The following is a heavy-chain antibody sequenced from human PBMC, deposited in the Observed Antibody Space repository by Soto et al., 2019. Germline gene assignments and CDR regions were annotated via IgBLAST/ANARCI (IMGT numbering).Heavy chain of an antibody. CDR1: GLTFSRYW. CDR3: ARNCSSSSCLRY. V-gene: IGHV3-7*03. D-gene: IGHD2-2*01. Sequence: EVQLVESGGGLVQPGGSLRLSCAASGLTFSRYWMSWVRQAPGKGLEWVANIKQDGSEKHYVDSVKGRFTISRDNAKNSLYLQMNSLRAEDTAVYYCARNCSSSSCLRYWGQGTLVTVSS. J-gene: IGHJ4*02. CDR2: IKQDGSEK.